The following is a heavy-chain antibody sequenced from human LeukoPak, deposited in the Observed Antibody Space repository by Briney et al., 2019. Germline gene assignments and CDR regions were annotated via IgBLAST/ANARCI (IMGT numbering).Heavy chain of an antibody. V-gene: IGHV4-59*12. CDR1: GGSISSYY. Sequence: PSEALSLTCTVSGGSISSYYWSWLRQPPGKGLEWIGYIYYSGSTNYNPSLKSRVTISVDTSKNQFSLKLSSVTAADTAVYYCARDLRGGHPYYYYYMDVWGKGTTVTVSS. D-gene: IGHD3-10*01. J-gene: IGHJ6*03. CDR2: IYYSGST. CDR3: ARDLRGGHPYYYYYMDV.